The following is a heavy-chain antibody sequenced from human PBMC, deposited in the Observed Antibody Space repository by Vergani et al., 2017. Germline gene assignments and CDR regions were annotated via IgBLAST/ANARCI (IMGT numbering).Heavy chain of an antibody. J-gene: IGHJ4*01. CDR3: ARSIVSRNPPDYFDN. CDR2: VEDSGYF. D-gene: IGHD1-14*01. Sequence: QVQLQESGPGLVRPSETLSLTCTVSGGSLSGYYWNWIRQTPGEGLEWIGYVEDSGYFNYNPSLKTRFSMSSDTSNNQFSLMLSSVTVADTAVYYCARSIVSRNPPDYFDNWGHGTLVTVSS. CDR1: GGSLSGYY. V-gene: IGHV4-59*01.